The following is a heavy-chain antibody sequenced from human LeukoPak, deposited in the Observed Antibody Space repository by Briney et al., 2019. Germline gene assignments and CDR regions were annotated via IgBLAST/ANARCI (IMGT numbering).Heavy chain of an antibody. Sequence: SETLSLTCTVSGGSISSYYWSWIRQPPGKGLEWNGYIYYSGSTNYNPSLKSRVTISVDTSKNQFSLKLSSVTAADTAVYYCARRTRAAFDIWGQGTMVTVSS. CDR3: ARRTRAAFDI. J-gene: IGHJ3*02. V-gene: IGHV4-59*01. CDR2: IYYSGST. CDR1: GGSISSYY.